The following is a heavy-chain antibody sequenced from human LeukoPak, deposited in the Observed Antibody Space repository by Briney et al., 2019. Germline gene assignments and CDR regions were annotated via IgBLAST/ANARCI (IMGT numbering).Heavy chain of an antibody. Sequence: ASVKVSCKASGYTFTGYYMHWVRQAPGQGLEWMGWINPNSGGTNYAQKFQGRVTMTRDTSIRTAYMELSRLRSDDTAVYYCAREDVGYDYIWGSQFDPWGQGTLVTVSS. D-gene: IGHD3-16*01. CDR1: GYTFTGYY. J-gene: IGHJ5*02. CDR2: INPNSGGT. V-gene: IGHV1-2*02. CDR3: AREDVGYDYIWGSQFDP.